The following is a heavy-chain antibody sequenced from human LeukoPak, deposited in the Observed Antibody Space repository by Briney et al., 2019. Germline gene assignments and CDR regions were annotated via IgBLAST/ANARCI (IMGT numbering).Heavy chain of an antibody. V-gene: IGHV4-59*01. CDR1: GGSISSYY. D-gene: IGHD5-18*01. Sequence: PSETLSLTCTVSGGSISSYYCSWIRQPPGKGLEWIGYIYYSVSTNYNPPLTSRVTLSVDTSKNQFSLRLSSLSAAHTAVYYCVGVETAMEIDYWGQGTLVTVSS. J-gene: IGHJ4*02. CDR2: IYYSVST. CDR3: VGVETAMEIDY.